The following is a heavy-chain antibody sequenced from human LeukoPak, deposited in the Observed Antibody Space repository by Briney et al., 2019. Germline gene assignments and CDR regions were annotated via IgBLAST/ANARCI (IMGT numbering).Heavy chain of an antibody. CDR2: IYSSGST. CDR1: GASISPYY. Sequence: SETLSLTCTVSGASISPYYWTWVRQPPGKGLEWIGYIYSSGSTSYNPSLKSRVTISLDTSNNQFSLRLSSVTAADTAVYYCARLPGTGRFDPWGQGTLVTVSS. D-gene: IGHD1-14*01. V-gene: IGHV4-59*08. CDR3: ARLPGTGRFDP. J-gene: IGHJ5*02.